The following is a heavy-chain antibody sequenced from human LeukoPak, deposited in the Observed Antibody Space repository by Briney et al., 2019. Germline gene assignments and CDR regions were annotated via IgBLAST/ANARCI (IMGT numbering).Heavy chain of an antibody. V-gene: IGHV4-59*08. CDR1: GGSISNYY. CDR2: IYYTGST. J-gene: IGHJ5*02. CDR3: ARQRDYWFDP. Sequence: PSETLSLTCTVPGGSISNYYWNWTRQSPGKGLEWIGYIYYTGSTNYNPSLKSRVTISVDTSKNQLSLKLSSVTAADTAVYYCARQRDYWFDPWGQGTLVTVSS.